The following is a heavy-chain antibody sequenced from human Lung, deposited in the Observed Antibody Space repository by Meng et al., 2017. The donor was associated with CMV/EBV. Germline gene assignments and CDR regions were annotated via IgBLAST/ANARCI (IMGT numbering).Heavy chain of an antibody. D-gene: IGHD3-22*01. J-gene: IGHJ3*02. Sequence: SDTLSFTCTVPGGSISSSSYYWGWIRQPPGKGLEWIGSIYYSGSTYYNPSLKSRVTISVDTSKNQFSLKLSSVTAADTAVYYCAKENYDSSGDDAFDIWGQGTMVTVSS. CDR2: IYYSGST. CDR3: AKENYDSSGDDAFDI. V-gene: IGHV4-39*07. CDR1: GGSISSSSYY.